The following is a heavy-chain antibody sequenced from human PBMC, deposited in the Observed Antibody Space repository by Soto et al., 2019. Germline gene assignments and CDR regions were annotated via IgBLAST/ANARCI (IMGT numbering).Heavy chain of an antibody. CDR2: INTYNGKA. CDR3: ARDRINMVGVAGGRCRREHFDI. D-gene: IGHD3-10*01. J-gene: IGHJ3*02. CDR1: GYTFTSYG. Sequence: ASVKVSCKASGYTFTSYGINWVRQAPGQGLEWMGCINTYNGKANYAQKFQGRVTMTLDTSTSTAYMALRRLRSDDTAVYYCARDRINMVGVAGGRCRREHFDIWGQGTVVTVSS. V-gene: IGHV1-18*04.